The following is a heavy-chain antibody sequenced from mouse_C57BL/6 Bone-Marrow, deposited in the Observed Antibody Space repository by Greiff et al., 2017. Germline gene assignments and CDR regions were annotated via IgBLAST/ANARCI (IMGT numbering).Heavy chain of an antibody. CDR3: AREGLGSSYWYFDV. Sequence: EVHLVESGPGLVKPSQSLSLTCSVTGYSITSGYYWNWIRQFPGNKLEWMGYISYDGSNNYNPSLKNRISITRDTSKNQFFLKLNSVTTEDTATYYCAREGLGSSYWYFDVWGTGTTVTVSS. D-gene: IGHD1-1*01. J-gene: IGHJ1*03. CDR2: ISYDGSN. CDR1: GYSITSGYY. V-gene: IGHV3-6*01.